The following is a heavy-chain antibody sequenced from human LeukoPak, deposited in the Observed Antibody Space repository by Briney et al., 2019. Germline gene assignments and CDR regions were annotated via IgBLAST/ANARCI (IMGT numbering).Heavy chain of an antibody. J-gene: IGHJ4*02. CDR3: ARMFSVVAAPFDY. Sequence: SETLSLTCAVYGGSFSGYYWSWIRQPPGKGLEWIGEINHSGSTNYNPSLKSRVTISVDTSKNQFSLKLSSVTAADTAVYYCARMFSVVAAPFDYWGQGTLVTVSS. V-gene: IGHV4-34*01. D-gene: IGHD2-15*01. CDR1: GGSFSGYY. CDR2: INHSGST.